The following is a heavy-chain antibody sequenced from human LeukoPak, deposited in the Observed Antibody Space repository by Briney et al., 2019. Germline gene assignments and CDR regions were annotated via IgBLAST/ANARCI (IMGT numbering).Heavy chain of an antibody. J-gene: IGHJ6*02. CDR2: IHADSGNT. D-gene: IGHD2-2*01. Sequence: ASVKVSCKTSGYTFTRCAVHWVRQAPGQRLEWMGWIHADSGNTKYSQKLQGRVTIARDTSASTIYMELSSLRSEDTAVYYCATKDCSSTSCYYSSMDVWGQGTTVTVSS. CDR3: ATKDCSSTSCYYSSMDV. V-gene: IGHV1-3*01. CDR1: GYTFTRCA.